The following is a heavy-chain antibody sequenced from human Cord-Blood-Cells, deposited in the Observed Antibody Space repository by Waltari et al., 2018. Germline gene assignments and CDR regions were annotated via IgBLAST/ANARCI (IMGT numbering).Heavy chain of an antibody. V-gene: IGHV4-4*02. CDR3: ARDGPTGTSNY. Sequence: QVQLKESGPGPVKPTGTLSLTRVVSGGSIRSSNLWSLARQPPGKWRELIGEIYHSGSTNYNPSLEVRVTISVDKSKNQFSLKLSSVTAADTAVYYCARDGPTGTSNYWGQGTLVTVSS. D-gene: IGHD1-7*01. J-gene: IGHJ4*02. CDR1: GGSIRSSNL. CDR2: IYHSGST.